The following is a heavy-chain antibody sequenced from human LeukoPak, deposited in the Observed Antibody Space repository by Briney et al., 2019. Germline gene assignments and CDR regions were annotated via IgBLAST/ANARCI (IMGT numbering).Heavy chain of an antibody. CDR1: AYSISSGYY. CDR3: ARGKSRGGHIDY. Sequence: PSETLSLTCTVSAYSISSGYYWGWIRQPPGKGLDWIGSIYHSGSTYYNPSLKSRVTISVDTSKNQFSLKLSSVTAADTAVYYCARGKSRGGHIDYWGQGTLVTVSS. V-gene: IGHV4-38-2*02. J-gene: IGHJ4*02. CDR2: IYHSGST. D-gene: IGHD3-16*01.